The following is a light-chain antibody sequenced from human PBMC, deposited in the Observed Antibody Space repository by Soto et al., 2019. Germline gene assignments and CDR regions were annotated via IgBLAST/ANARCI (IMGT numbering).Light chain of an antibody. J-gene: IGKJ2*01. CDR2: LTS. Sequence: EIVLTQSPATLSAFPGDRVTLSCRASQALNTRLAWYQHKPGQAPRLLIYLTSNRAAGVPARFSAWGSETDFTLTISDVEPEDFAVYYCQQYDRYSYSFGQGTKLEIK. V-gene: IGKV3D-11*01. CDR3: QQYDRYSYS. CDR1: QALNTR.